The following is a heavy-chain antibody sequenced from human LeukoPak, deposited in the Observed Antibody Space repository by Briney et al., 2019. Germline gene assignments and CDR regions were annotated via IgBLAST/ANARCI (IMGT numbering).Heavy chain of an antibody. D-gene: IGHD5-18*01. Sequence: GGSLRLSCAVSGLTFSSSWMDWVRQAPGKGLEWVASINPDGNKKYSADSVKGRFTISRDNAENLLYLQMNSLRVEDTAFYYCARDLAYSRLDYWGQGMLVTVSS. J-gene: IGHJ4*02. CDR2: INPDGNKK. V-gene: IGHV3-7*01. CDR3: ARDLAYSRLDY. CDR1: GLTFSSSW.